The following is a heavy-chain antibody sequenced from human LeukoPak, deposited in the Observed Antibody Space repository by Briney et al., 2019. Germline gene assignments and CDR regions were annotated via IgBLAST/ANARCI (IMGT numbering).Heavy chain of an antibody. CDR3: VRDCITIFGVVITYYYYGMDV. CDR2: ISAYNGNT. Sequence: ASVKVSCKASGYTFTSYGISWVRQAPGQGLEWMGWISAYNGNTNYAQKLQGRVAVTTDTSTSTAYMELRSLRSDDTAAYYCVRDCITIFGVVITYYYYGMDVWGQGTTVTVSS. CDR1: GYTFTSYG. J-gene: IGHJ6*02. D-gene: IGHD3-3*01. V-gene: IGHV1-18*01.